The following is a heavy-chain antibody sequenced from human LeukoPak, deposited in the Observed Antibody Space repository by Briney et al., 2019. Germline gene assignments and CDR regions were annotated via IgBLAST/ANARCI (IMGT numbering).Heavy chain of an antibody. V-gene: IGHV3-30*18. D-gene: IGHD4-17*01. CDR1: GFTFSSYG. J-gene: IGHJ4*02. Sequence: GGSLRLSCAASGFTFSSYGMHWVRQAPGKGLEWVAVISYDGSNKYYADSVKGRFTISRDNSKNTLYLQMNSLRPDDTAVYYCAKEIWLTVTIPGRTYFDYWGQGALVTVSS. CDR2: ISYDGSNK. CDR3: AKEIWLTVTIPGRTYFDY.